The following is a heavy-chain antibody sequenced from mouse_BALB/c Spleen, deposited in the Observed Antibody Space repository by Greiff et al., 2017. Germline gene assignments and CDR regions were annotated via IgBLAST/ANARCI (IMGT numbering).Heavy chain of an antibody. CDR1: GYTFTSYW. J-gene: IGHJ1*01. CDR3: ARYYYGSSYRGNWYFDV. Sequence: VQLQQSGAELAKPGASVKMSCKASGYTFTSYWMHWVKQRPGQGLEWIGYINPSTGYTEYNQKFKDKATLTADKSSSTAYMQLSSLTSEDSAVYYCARYYYGSSYRGNWYFDVWGAGTTVTVSS. CDR2: INPSTGYT. D-gene: IGHD1-1*01. V-gene: IGHV1-7*01.